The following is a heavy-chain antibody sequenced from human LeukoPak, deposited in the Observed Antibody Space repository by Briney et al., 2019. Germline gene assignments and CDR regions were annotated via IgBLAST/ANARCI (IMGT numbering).Heavy chain of an antibody. Sequence: PGGSLRLSCAASGFTFTSYTMNWVRQALGQGLEWVSTISDPHSGSETHYADSVKGRFTISRDDSQNTLYLQMDSLRAEDTAVYYCTTRLQNHLDYWGQGTQVTVSS. CDR2: ISDPHSGSET. V-gene: IGHV3-23*01. CDR1: GFTFTSYT. CDR3: TTRLQNHLDY. D-gene: IGHD5-24*01. J-gene: IGHJ4*02.